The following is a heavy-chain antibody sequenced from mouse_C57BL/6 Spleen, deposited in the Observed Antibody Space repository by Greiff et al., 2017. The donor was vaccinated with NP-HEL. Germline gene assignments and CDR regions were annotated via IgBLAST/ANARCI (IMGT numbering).Heavy chain of an antibody. CDR2: IYPGDGDT. CDR3: ARPDSSGTRFAY. D-gene: IGHD3-2*02. J-gene: IGHJ3*01. V-gene: IGHV1-82*01. Sequence: VKLQESGPELVKPGASVKISCKASGYAFSSSWMNWVKQRPGKGLEWIGRIYPGDGDTNYNGKFKGKATLTADKSSSTAYMQLSSLTSEDSAVYFCARPDSSGTRFAYWGQGTLVTVSA. CDR1: GYAFSSSW.